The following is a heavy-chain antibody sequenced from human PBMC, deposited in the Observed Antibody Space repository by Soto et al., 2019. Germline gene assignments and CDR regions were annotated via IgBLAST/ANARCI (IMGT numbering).Heavy chain of an antibody. Sequence: SETLSLTCSVSGISIRGYYWTWIRQPPGKGLEWIGYIYYTGTTKYNPSLTRRVSISVDTDKNQFSLRLNSVTAADTAVYYCEREVSSFGYSHFDSWGQGALVTVSS. CDR1: GISIRGYY. D-gene: IGHD3-16*01. CDR2: IYYTGTT. J-gene: IGHJ4*02. CDR3: EREVSSFGYSHFDS. V-gene: IGHV4-59*01.